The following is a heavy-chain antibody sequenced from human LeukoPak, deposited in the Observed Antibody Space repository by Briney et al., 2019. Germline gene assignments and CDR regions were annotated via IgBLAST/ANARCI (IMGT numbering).Heavy chain of an antibody. D-gene: IGHD3-10*01. Sequence: PSETLSLTCTVSGGSISSSSYYWGWIRQPPGKGLEWIGSIYYSGSTYYNPSLKSRVTISVDTSKNQFSLKLSSVTAADTAVYYCARDAGNTYYGSGGVNYWGQGTLVTVSS. J-gene: IGHJ4*02. CDR3: ARDAGNTYYGSGGVNY. CDR2: IYYSGST. V-gene: IGHV4-39*07. CDR1: GGSISSSSYY.